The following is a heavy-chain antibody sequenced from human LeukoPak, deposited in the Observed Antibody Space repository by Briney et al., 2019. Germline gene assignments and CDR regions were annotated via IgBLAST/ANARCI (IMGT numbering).Heavy chain of an antibody. V-gene: IGHV2-70*11. J-gene: IGHJ4*02. CDR1: GFPLSTSGMC. CDR2: IDWDGDK. CDR3: ARSVVVLAATPPDY. D-gene: IGHD2-15*01. Sequence: ESGPALVKPTQTLTLTCTFSGFPLSTSGMCVSWIRQPPGKALEWLARIDWDGDKYYSTSLKTRLTISKDTSKNQVVLTMTNMDPVDTATFYCARSVVVLAATPPDYWGQGTLVTVSS.